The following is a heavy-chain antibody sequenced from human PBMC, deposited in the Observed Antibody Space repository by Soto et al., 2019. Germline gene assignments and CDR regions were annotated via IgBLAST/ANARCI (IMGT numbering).Heavy chain of an antibody. CDR2: FDPEDGET. Sequence: ASVKVSCKVSGYTLAELSMHWVRQAPGKGLEWMGGFDPEDGETIYAQKFQGRVTMTEDTSTDTAYMELSSLRSEDTAVYYCATENRHNWNYGGFDPWGQGTLVTVSS. CDR1: GYTLAELS. CDR3: ATENRHNWNYGGFDP. D-gene: IGHD1-7*01. V-gene: IGHV1-24*01. J-gene: IGHJ5*02.